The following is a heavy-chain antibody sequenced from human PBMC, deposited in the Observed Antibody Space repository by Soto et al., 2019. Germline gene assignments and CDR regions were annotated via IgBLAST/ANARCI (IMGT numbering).Heavy chain of an antibody. Sequence: SETLSLTCTVSGGSISSSSYYWGWIRQPPGKGLEWIGSIYYSGSTYYNPSLKSRVTISVDTSKNQFSLKLSSVTAADTAVYYCARDGRAAYDSSGYGTPFFDYWGQGTLVTVSS. V-gene: IGHV4-39*07. CDR1: GGSISSSSYY. CDR3: ARDGRAAYDSSGYGTPFFDY. D-gene: IGHD3-22*01. J-gene: IGHJ4*02. CDR2: IYYSGST.